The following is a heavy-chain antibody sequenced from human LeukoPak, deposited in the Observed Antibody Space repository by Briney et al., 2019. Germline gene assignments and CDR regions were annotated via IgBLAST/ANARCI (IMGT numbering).Heavy chain of an antibody. D-gene: IGHD2-8*01. J-gene: IGHJ4*02. CDR2: IGPTGSDR. V-gene: IGHV3-21*06. Sequence: GGSLRLSCTASGLTSSTSGFNWVRQAPGKGLEWVASIGPTGSDRYHADSIKGRFTISRDNANNFLYLQMNSLRAEDTTVYYCATEPNGRYYDYWGQGTLLTVSS. CDR1: GLTSSTSG. CDR3: ATEPNGRYYDY.